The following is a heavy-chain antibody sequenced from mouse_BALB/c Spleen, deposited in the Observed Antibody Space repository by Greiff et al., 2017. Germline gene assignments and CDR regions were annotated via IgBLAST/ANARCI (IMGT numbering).Heavy chain of an antibody. CDR3: ARSGTTTATCAMDY. CDR1: GFTFSSFG. D-gene: IGHD1-2*01. CDR2: ISSGSSTI. Sequence: EVQLVESGGGLVQPGGSRKLSCAASGFTFSSFGMHWVRQAPEKGLEWVAYISSGSSTIYYADTVKGRFTISRDNPKNTLFLQMTSLRSEDTAMYYCARSGTTTATCAMDYWGQGTSVTVSS. V-gene: IGHV5-17*02. J-gene: IGHJ4*01.